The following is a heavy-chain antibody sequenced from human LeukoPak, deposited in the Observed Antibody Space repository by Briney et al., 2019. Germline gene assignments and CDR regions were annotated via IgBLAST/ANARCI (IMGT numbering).Heavy chain of an antibody. Sequence: GASVKVSCKASGYTFTSYGISWLGRPPGQGLGGWGGFTAYKVNKNYAQKLQGRVTMTTDTSMSTAYMELRSLRSDDTAVYYCARDKLSVDPMVRGVLPGYYGMDVWGQGTTVTVSS. CDR2: FTAYKVNK. CDR1: GYTFTSYG. CDR3: ARDKLSVDPMVRGVLPGYYGMDV. D-gene: IGHD3-10*01. J-gene: IGHJ6*02. V-gene: IGHV1-18*01.